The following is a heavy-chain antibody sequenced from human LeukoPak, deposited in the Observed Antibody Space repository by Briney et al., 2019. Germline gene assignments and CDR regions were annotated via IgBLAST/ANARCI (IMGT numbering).Heavy chain of an antibody. D-gene: IGHD3-3*01. J-gene: IGHJ4*02. V-gene: IGHV3-15*01. CDR3: ITGDYDFWSGFYSPNHYFDY. CDR2: IKGKTAAGAP. Sequence: GGSLRLSCAASEFTFSSYWMSWVRQAPGKGLEWVGRIKGKTAAGAPDYVASVKGRFTISRDDSKNTLFPQMNSLKTEDTAVYYCITGDYDFWSGFYSPNHYFDYWGQGTLVTVSS. CDR1: EFTFSSYW.